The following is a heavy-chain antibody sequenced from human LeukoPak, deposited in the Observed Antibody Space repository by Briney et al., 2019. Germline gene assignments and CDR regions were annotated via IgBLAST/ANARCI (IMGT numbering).Heavy chain of an antibody. V-gene: IGHV3-66*02. Sequence: GGSLRLSCAASGFTVSSNYMSWVRQAPGKGLEWVSVIYSGGSTYYADSVKGRFTISRDNSKNTLYLQMNSLRAEDTAVYYCARDWLGATTTDAFDIWGQGTMVTVSS. D-gene: IGHD1-26*01. J-gene: IGHJ3*02. CDR3: ARDWLGATTTDAFDI. CDR2: IYSGGST. CDR1: GFTVSSNY.